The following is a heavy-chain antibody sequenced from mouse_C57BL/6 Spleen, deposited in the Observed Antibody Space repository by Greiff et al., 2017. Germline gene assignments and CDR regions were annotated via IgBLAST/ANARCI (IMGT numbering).Heavy chain of an antibody. D-gene: IGHD1-1*01. Sequence: DVMLVESGGGLVKPGGSLKLSCAASGFTFSSYAMSWVRQTPEKRLEWVATISDGGSYTYYPDNVKGRFTISRDNAKNNLYLQMSHLKSEDTAMYYCARDYSSYEYFDVWGTGTTVTVSS. CDR3: ARDYSSYEYFDV. V-gene: IGHV5-4*01. J-gene: IGHJ1*03. CDR1: GFTFSSYA. CDR2: ISDGGSYT.